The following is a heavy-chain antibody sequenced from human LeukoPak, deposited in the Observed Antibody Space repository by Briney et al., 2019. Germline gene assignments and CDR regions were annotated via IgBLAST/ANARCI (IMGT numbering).Heavy chain of an antibody. Sequence: PGGSLRLSCAASGFTFSSYGMHWVRQAPGKGLEWVAVIWYDGSNKYYADSVKGRFTISRDNSKNTLYLQMNSLRDEDTAVYYCAREQYSYGLGYWGQGTMVTVSS. D-gene: IGHD5-18*01. CDR3: AREQYSYGLGY. V-gene: IGHV3-33*01. J-gene: IGHJ4*02. CDR2: IWYDGSNK. CDR1: GFTFSSYG.